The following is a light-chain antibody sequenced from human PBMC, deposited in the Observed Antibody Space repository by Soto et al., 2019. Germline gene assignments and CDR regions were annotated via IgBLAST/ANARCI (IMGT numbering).Light chain of an antibody. J-gene: IGKJ5*01. CDR2: AAS. Sequence: EILLTQSPGTVSLSPGDRATLSCRASQSVSNNLAWYQQKPGKAPKLLIYAASAMATGVPSRFSGSGSGTGFTLTISSLQSEDVATYYCQQYNSGPITFGQGTRLEIK. CDR1: QSVSNN. CDR3: QQYNSGPIT. V-gene: IGKV1-27*01.